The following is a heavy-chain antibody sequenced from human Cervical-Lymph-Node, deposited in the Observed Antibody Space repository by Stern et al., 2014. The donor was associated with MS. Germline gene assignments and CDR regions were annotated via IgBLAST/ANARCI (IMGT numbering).Heavy chain of an antibody. J-gene: IGHJ6*02. CDR3: ATLYDSSGNYGMEV. Sequence: MQLVESGAQVKKPGASGKVSCKGSGYTFIRYYIHWVRQAPGQGLEWMGIVNANGGSARYAQKFQGRVTMASDTSTSTVSMELSSLRSEDTAVYYCATLYDSSGNYGMEVWGQGTTVIVSS. D-gene: IGHD5/OR15-5a*01. CDR1: GYTFIRYY. V-gene: IGHV1-46*01. CDR2: VNANGGSA.